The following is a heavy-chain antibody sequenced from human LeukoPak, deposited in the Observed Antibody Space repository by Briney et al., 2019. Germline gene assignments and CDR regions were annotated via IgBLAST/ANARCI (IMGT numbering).Heavy chain of an antibody. CDR2: IYYSGST. V-gene: IGHV4-59*01. CDR3: ASRRGSYYGRYHYYYMDV. Sequence: PSETLSLTCTVSGGSLSSYYWSWIRQPPGKGLEWIGYIYYSGSTNYNPSLKSRVTISVDTSKNQFSLKLSSVTAADTAVYYCASRRGSYYGRYHYYYMDVWGKGTTVTISS. D-gene: IGHD1-26*01. CDR1: GGSLSSYY. J-gene: IGHJ6*03.